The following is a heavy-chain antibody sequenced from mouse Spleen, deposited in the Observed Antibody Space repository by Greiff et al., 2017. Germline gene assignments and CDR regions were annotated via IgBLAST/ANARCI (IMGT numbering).Heavy chain of an antibody. CDR3: ARSYRYAFDY. CDR1: GFTFSSYA. D-gene: IGHD2-14*01. J-gene: IGHJ2*01. CDR2: ISSGGSYT. Sequence: DVQLVESGGGLVKPGGSLKLSCAASGFTFSSYAMSWVRQSPEKRLEWVAEISSGGSYTYYPDTVTGRFTISRDNAKNTLYLEMSSLRSEDTAMYYCARSYRYAFDYWGQGTTLTVSS. V-gene: IGHV5-9-4*01.